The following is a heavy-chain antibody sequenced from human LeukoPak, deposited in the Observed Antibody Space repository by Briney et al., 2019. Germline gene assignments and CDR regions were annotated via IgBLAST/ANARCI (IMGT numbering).Heavy chain of an antibody. CDR3: ARHSSGWYYYYYMDV. CDR1: GGSISSSSYY. V-gene: IGHV4-39*01. Sequence: SETLSLTCTVSGGSISSSSYYWGWIRQPPGKGREWIGSIYYSGSTYYNPSLKSRVTISVDTSKNQFSLKLSSVTAADTAVYYCARHSSGWYYYYYMDVWGKGTTVTVSS. D-gene: IGHD6-19*01. CDR2: IYYSGST. J-gene: IGHJ6*03.